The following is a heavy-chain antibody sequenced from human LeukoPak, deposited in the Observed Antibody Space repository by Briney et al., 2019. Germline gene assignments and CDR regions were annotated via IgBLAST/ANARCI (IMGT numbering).Heavy chain of an antibody. D-gene: IGHD3-10*01. Sequence: PSETLSLTCSVSGYSISSACFWGWIRQPPGKGLEWIGTIYHSGSTNYNPSLKSRVTMSVDTSKNQFSLKVSSVTAADTAVYYCARVFDSGSQAYFYYMDVWGKGTTVTISS. CDR2: IYHSGST. CDR1: GYSISSACF. J-gene: IGHJ6*03. V-gene: IGHV4-38-2*02. CDR3: ARVFDSGSQAYFYYMDV.